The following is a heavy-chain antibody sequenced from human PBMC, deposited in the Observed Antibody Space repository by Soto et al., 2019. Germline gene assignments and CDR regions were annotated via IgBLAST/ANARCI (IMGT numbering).Heavy chain of an antibody. Sequence: QVQLQESGPGLVKSSETLSLTCTVSGGSISSYYWSCIRQPAGKGLEWIGRIYTSGSTNYNPSLKSRVTMSVDTSKNQFSLKLSSVTAADTAVYYCARVGYCSSTSCYTSNGMDVWGQGTTVTVSS. CDR1: GGSISSYY. J-gene: IGHJ6*02. D-gene: IGHD2-2*02. CDR3: ARVGYCSSTSCYTSNGMDV. V-gene: IGHV4-4*07. CDR2: IYTSGST.